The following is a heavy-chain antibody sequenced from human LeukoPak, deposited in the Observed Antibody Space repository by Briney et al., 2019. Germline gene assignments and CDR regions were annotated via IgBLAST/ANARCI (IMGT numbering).Heavy chain of an antibody. J-gene: IGHJ4*02. CDR1: GGSISSNY. V-gene: IGHV4-59*08. D-gene: IGHD3-22*01. Sequence: SETLSLTCTVSGGSISSNYRTWMRQPPGKGLEWIGYFYYSGITTYNPSLKSRVTISVDTSKNQFSLKLSSVTAADTAIYYCARHEGVSGYYPLDYWGRGTLVTVSS. CDR3: ARHEGVSGYYPLDY. CDR2: FYYSGIT.